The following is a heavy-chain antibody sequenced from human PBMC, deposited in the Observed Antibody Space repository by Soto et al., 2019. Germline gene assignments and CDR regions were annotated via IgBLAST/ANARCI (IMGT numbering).Heavy chain of an antibody. V-gene: IGHV4-59*01. Sequence: ETLSLTRPVSGGSISSYYWSWIRQPPGKGLEWXGXIXXXGXXXXTPPLKSRVTISVDTSKTHFSLKLSLVTAADTAVYYCARGTRGYYVHWGQGTLLTVSS. CDR1: GGSISSYY. CDR2: IXXXGXX. J-gene: IGHJ4*02. D-gene: IGHD3-10*02. CDR3: ARGTRGYYVH.